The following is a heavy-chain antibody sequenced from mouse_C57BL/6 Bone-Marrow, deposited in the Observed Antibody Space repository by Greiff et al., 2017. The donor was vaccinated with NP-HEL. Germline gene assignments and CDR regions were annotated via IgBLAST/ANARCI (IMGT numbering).Heavy chain of an antibody. CDR3: ASTIFITTVVAYYYAMDY. Sequence: QVQLQQSGPGLVQPSQSLSITCTVSGFSLTSYGVHWVRQSPGKGLEWLGVIWSGGSTDYNAAFISRLSISKDNSKSQVFFKMNSLQADDTAIYYCASTIFITTVVAYYYAMDYWGQGTSVTVSS. CDR2: IWSGGST. J-gene: IGHJ4*01. V-gene: IGHV2-2*01. CDR1: GFSLTSYG. D-gene: IGHD1-1*01.